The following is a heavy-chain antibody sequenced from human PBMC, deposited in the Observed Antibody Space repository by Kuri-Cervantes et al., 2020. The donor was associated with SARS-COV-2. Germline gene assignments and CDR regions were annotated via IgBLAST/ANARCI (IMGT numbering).Heavy chain of an antibody. CDR3: ARTYCSSTSCSPGDY. Sequence: ASVKVSCKASGYTFTGYYMHWVRQAPGQGLEWMGRINPNSGGTNYAQKFQGRVTMTRDTSISTAYMELSSLRSEDTAVYYCARTYCSSTSCSPGDYWGQGTLVTVSS. CDR1: GYTFTGYY. J-gene: IGHJ4*02. V-gene: IGHV1-2*06. CDR2: INPNSGGT. D-gene: IGHD2-2*01.